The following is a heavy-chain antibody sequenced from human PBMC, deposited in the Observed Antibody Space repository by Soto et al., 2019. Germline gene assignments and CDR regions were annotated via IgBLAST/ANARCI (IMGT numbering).Heavy chain of an antibody. V-gene: IGHV3-33*03. J-gene: IGHJ6*03. CDR2: IWYDGSNK. CDR3: ARTYCSSTSCPSYWYYYMDV. D-gene: IGHD2-2*01. CDR1: GFTFSSYG. Sequence: PRGSLRLYCAASGFTFSSYGMHWVRQAPGKGLEWVAVIWYDGSNKYYADSVKGRFTISRDNSKNTLYLQMNSLRVEDTAVYYCARTYCSSTSCPSYWYYYMDVWGKGTTVTVSS.